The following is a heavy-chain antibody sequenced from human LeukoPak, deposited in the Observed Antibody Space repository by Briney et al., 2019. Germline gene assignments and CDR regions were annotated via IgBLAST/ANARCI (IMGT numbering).Heavy chain of an antibody. J-gene: IGHJ5*02. V-gene: IGHV4-59*01. D-gene: IGHD3-10*01. CDR3: ARGDMMLRGVIDEIDP. CDR1: GGSISTYY. CDR2: THYSGST. Sequence: SETLSLICTVSGGSISTYYWMWIRQPPGKGLEWIGCTHYSGSTNYNPSLKSRVTMSVDTSKNLFSLKLSSVTAADSAVCYCARGDMMLRGVIDEIDPWGQGTLVTVSS.